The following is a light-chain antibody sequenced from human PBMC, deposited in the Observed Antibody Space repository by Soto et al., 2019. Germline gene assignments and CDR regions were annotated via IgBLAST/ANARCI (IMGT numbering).Light chain of an antibody. CDR1: QTISVSY. V-gene: IGKV3-20*01. CDR3: QRFGSSPLT. CDR2: GAS. Sequence: EIVLTQSPGTLSLSPGERATLSCRASQTISVSYLAWFQQKPGQAPRLVVYGASSRAIGIPDRFRGSGSGTDFSLTISRLEPEDFAVYYCQRFGSSPLTFGGGTKVEIK. J-gene: IGKJ4*01.